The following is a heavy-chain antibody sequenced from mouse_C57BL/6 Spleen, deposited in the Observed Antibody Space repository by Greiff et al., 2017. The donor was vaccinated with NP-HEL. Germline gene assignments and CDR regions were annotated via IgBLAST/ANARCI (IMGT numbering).Heavy chain of an antibody. CDR3: ARDAPYYYGSYWYFDV. Sequence: EVKLMESGGGLVQSGRSLRLSCATSGFTFSDFYMEWVRQAPGKGLEWIAASRTKANDYTTEYSASVKGRFIVSRDTSQSILYLQMNALRAEDTAIYYCARDAPYYYGSYWYFDVWGTGTTVTVSS. D-gene: IGHD1-1*01. V-gene: IGHV7-1*01. CDR1: GFTFSDFY. J-gene: IGHJ1*03. CDR2: SRTKANDYTT.